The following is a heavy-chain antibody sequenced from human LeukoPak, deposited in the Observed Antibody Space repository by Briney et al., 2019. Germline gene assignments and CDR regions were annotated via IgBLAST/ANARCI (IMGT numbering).Heavy chain of an antibody. J-gene: IGHJ4*02. D-gene: IGHD6-13*01. Sequence: SQTLSPTYPVSAGSIASSYCSCIRQPPGKGLGWIGYIFYGGSTNYNPSITSPSTTSLNTSKNQFSMNLISVTAADTAVYYCAREGVAAAGKLDDWGQGTLVTVSS. CDR3: AREGVAAAGKLDD. CDR2: IFYGGST. CDR1: AGSIASSY. V-gene: IGHV4-59*01.